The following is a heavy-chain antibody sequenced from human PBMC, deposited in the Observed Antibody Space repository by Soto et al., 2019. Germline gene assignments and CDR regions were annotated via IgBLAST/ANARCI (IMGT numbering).Heavy chain of an antibody. V-gene: IGHV3-21*01. CDR1: GFTFSSYR. Sequence: EVQLVESGGGLVKPGGSLRLSCAASGFTFSSYRMNWVRQAPGKGLEWVSSISSSSSYIYYADSVKGRFTISRDNAKNSLYLQMNSLRAEDTAVYYCARETRENDILTEYYFDYWGQGTLVTVSS. J-gene: IGHJ4*02. CDR2: ISSSSSYI. CDR3: ARETRENDILTEYYFDY. D-gene: IGHD3-9*01.